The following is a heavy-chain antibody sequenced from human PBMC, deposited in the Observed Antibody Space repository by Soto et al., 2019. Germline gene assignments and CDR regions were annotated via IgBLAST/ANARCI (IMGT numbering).Heavy chain of an antibody. CDR1: GGSFSGYY. CDR3: ARGYYDILTGYYDLFDY. J-gene: IGHJ4*02. CDR2: INHSGST. D-gene: IGHD3-9*01. Sequence: PSETLSVPCAVYGGSFSGYYWIWIRQPPGKGLEWIGEINHSGSTNYNPSLKSRVTISVDTSKNQFSLKLSSVTAADTAVYYCARGYYDILTGYYDLFDYWGQGTLVTVSS. V-gene: IGHV4-34*01.